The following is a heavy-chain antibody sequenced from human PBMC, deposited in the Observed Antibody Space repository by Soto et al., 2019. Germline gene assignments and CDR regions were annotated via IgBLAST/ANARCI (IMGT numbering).Heavy chain of an antibody. CDR3: ARDYYYDSSGYFKFDY. D-gene: IGHD3-22*01. CDR1: GYTFTSYA. J-gene: IGHJ4*02. V-gene: IGHV1-3*01. CDR2: INAGNGNT. Sequence: ASVKVSCKASGYTFTSYAMHWVRQAPGQRLEWMGWINAGNGNTKYSQKFQGRVTITRDTSASTAYMELRSLRSDDTAVYYCARDYYYDSSGYFKFDYWGQGTLVTVSS.